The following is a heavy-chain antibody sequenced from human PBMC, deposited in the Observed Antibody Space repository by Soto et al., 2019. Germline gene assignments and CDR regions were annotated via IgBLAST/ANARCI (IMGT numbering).Heavy chain of an antibody. CDR3: ARGQAFWTGYYRMPYYFDY. CDR1: GGSVSSGSYY. J-gene: IGHJ4*02. D-gene: IGHD3-3*01. V-gene: IGHV4-61*01. CDR2: LYYSGST. Sequence: PSETLSLTCTVSGGSVSSGSYYWSWIRQPPGKGLEYIGYLYYSGSTNYNPSLKSRATISVDTPKNQFSLKLTSVTAADTAIYYCARGQAFWTGYYRMPYYFDYWGREPWSPSPQ.